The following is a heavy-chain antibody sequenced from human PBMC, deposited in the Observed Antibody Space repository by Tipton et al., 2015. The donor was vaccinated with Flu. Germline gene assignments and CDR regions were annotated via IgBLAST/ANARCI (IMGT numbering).Heavy chain of an antibody. D-gene: IGHD2-2*01. CDR2: IYYSGSI. V-gene: IGHV4-59*11. CDR1: GGSISSHY. Sequence: TLSLTCTVSGGSISSHYWSWIRQPPGKGLEWIGYIYYSGSISYNPSLKSRVTISVDTSKNQFSLKLSSVTAADTAVYYCARNAADSWGQGTLVTVSS. J-gene: IGHJ4*02. CDR3: ARNAADS.